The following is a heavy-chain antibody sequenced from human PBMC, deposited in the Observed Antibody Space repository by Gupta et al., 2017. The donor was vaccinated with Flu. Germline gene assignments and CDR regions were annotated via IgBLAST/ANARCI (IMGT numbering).Heavy chain of an antibody. D-gene: IGHD2-15*01. J-gene: IGHJ4*02. Sequence: EVQLVESGGGLVKPGGSLRLSCAASGFTFSSYSMNWVRQAPGKGLEWVSSISSSSSYIYYADSVKGRFTISRDNAKNSLYLQMNSLRAEDTAVYYCARDSPGYCSGGSCYRYYFDYWGQGTVVTVSS. CDR3: ARDSPGYCSGGSCYRYYFDY. CDR2: ISSSSSYI. V-gene: IGHV3-21*01. CDR1: GFTFSSYS.